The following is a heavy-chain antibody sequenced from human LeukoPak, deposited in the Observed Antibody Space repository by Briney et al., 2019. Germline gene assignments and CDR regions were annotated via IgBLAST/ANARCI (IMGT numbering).Heavy chain of an antibody. CDR1: GGSISSGGYY. CDR2: IYYSGST. D-gene: IGHD6-19*01. Sequence: NPSQTLSLTCTVSGGSISSGGYYWSWIRQHPGKGLEWIGYIYYSGSTYYNPSLKSRVTISVDTSKNQFSLKLSSVTAADTAVYYCAGAQISGWYYFDYWGQGTLVTVSS. CDR3: AGAQISGWYYFDY. V-gene: IGHV4-31*03. J-gene: IGHJ4*02.